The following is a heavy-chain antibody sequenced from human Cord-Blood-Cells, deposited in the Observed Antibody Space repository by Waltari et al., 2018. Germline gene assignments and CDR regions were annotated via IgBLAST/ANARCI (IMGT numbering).Heavy chain of an antibody. V-gene: IGHV3-33*01. CDR1: GFTFSSYG. D-gene: IGHD2-15*01. J-gene: IGHJ4*02. Sequence: QVQLVESGGGVVQPGRSLRLSCAASGFTFSSYGMHWVRQDPGKGLEWVAVIWYDGSKKYYADSVKGRFTISRDNSKNTLYLQMNSLRAEDTAVYYCAREPLVVAATPFDYWGQGTLVTVSS. CDR2: IWYDGSKK. CDR3: AREPLVVAATPFDY.